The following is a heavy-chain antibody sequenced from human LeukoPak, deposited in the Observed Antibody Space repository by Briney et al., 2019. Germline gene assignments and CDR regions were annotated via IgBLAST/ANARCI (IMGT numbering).Heavy chain of an antibody. Sequence: GGSLRLSCAASGLTFSSYAMSWVRQAPGKGLEWVSVISGSGGITYYADSVKGRFTISRDNSKNTLYLQMNSLRAEDTAVYYCAKDPAMVPEYYFDYWGQGTLVTVSS. CDR2: ISGSGGIT. V-gene: IGHV3-23*01. CDR3: AKDPAMVPEYYFDY. J-gene: IGHJ4*02. D-gene: IGHD3-10*01. CDR1: GLTFSSYA.